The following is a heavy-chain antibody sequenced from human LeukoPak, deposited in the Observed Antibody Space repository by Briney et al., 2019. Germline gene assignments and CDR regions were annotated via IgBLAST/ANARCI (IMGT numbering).Heavy chain of an antibody. CDR2: ISYDGSDK. Sequence: GRSLRHSCSASGFTFSTYGMHWVRQAPGKGLEWVAVISYDGSDKYYADSVKGRFTISRDNAKNSVYLQMNSLRVEDTAVYYCADPGAGFWGQGTLVTVSS. CDR1: GFTFSTYG. V-gene: IGHV3-30*03. CDR3: ADPGAGF. J-gene: IGHJ4*02. D-gene: IGHD4-17*01.